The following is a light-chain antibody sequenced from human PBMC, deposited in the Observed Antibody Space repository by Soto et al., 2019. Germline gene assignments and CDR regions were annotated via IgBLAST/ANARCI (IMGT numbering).Light chain of an antibody. V-gene: IGKV1-5*01. CDR3: QQYNSFWR. J-gene: IGKJ1*01. CDR1: QSISSW. Sequence: DIQMTQSPSTLSASVGDRVTITCRASQSISSWLAWYQQKTGKAPRLLIYDASYLERGVPSRFSVSGSGTEFTITISDLQADDIETYYCQQYNSFWRVGQGTKVEI. CDR2: DAS.